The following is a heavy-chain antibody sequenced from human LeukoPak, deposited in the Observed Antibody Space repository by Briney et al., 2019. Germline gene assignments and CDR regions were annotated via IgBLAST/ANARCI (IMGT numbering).Heavy chain of an antibody. CDR1: GGSISTYY. CDR2: IYHSGST. Sequence: SETLSLTCTVSGGSISTYYWSWIRQPPGKGQEWIGYIYHSGSTKYNPSLKSRVTISVDTSQNQFSLKLSSVTAADTAVYYCARDGYSGSDALWGQGTLVTVSS. J-gene: IGHJ4*02. CDR3: ARDGYSGSDAL. D-gene: IGHD5-12*01. V-gene: IGHV4-59*01.